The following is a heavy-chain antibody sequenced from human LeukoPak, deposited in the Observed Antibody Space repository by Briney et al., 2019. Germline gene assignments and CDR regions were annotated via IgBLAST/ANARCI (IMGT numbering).Heavy chain of an antibody. Sequence: PSETLSLTCTASGGSFTDYYWGWIRQPPGKGLECIGSIYYRGNTFYNPPLRNRVSISIDTSKGRFSLNLNSVTAADTAVYFCTRDREHGTQDSWGQGTLVTVS. J-gene: IGHJ4*02. D-gene: IGHD1-26*01. CDR3: TRDREHGTQDS. CDR1: GGSFTDYY. CDR2: IYYRGNT. V-gene: IGHV4-39*07.